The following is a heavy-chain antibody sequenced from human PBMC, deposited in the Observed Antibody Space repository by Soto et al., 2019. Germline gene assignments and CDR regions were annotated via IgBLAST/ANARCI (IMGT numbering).Heavy chain of an antibody. V-gene: IGHV1-3*01. J-gene: IGHJ6*03. CDR3: ARLTTATTLGSNYFYYYMDV. D-gene: IGHD4-4*01. CDR1: GYTFTNYV. Sequence: QVQLVQSGAEVKKPGASVRVSCKASGYTFTNYVIHWVRQAPGQRLEWMGWINAGNGNTKYSQKFQGRVTITRDTSASTAYMELSSLRSEDTAIYYCARLTTATTLGSNYFYYYMDVWGKGTTVTVSS. CDR2: INAGNGNT.